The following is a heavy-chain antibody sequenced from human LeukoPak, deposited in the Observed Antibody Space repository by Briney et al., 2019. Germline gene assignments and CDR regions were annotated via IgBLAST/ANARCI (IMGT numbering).Heavy chain of an antibody. V-gene: IGHV1-69*05. CDR2: IIPIFGTA. CDR3: ARGAHLRYFDWLLHYYYYGMDV. D-gene: IGHD3-9*01. J-gene: IGHJ6*02. CDR1: GGTFSSYA. Sequence: GASVKVSCKASGGTFSSYAISWVRQAPGQGLEWMGGIIPIFGTANYAQKFQGRVTMTRNTSISTAYMELSSLRSEDTAVYYCARGAHLRYFDWLLHYYYYGMDVWGQGTTVTVSS.